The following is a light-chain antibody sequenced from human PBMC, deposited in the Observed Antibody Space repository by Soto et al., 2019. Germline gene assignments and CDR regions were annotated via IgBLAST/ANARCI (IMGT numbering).Light chain of an antibody. Sequence: VLTQSPDTLSLSPGERATLSCRASQSVSSYLAWYQQKPGQAPRLLIYDASNRATGIPARFSGSGSGTDFTLTISSLEPEDFAIYYCQQRSNWESFGPGTKVDIK. CDR2: DAS. CDR1: QSVSSY. J-gene: IGKJ3*01. V-gene: IGKV3-11*01. CDR3: QQRSNWES.